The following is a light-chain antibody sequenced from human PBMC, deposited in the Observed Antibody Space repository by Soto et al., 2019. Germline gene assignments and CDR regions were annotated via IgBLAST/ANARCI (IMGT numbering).Light chain of an antibody. Sequence: IQMTQSPSSVSASVGDRVTITCLASQGIINELSWFQQRPANAPTLLISAASRLQSVVPSSFSGRGSGTDFTLTNSSLQPEDFATYYCLQDYDYPRTFGQGAKVDIK. CDR1: QGIINE. V-gene: IGKV1-6*01. J-gene: IGKJ1*01. CDR3: LQDYDYPRT. CDR2: AAS.